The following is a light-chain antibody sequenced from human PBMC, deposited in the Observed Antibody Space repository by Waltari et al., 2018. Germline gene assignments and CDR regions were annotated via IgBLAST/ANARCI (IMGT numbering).Light chain of an antibody. CDR2: RNN. J-gene: IGLJ2*01. CDR3: AAWDDSLSGLV. V-gene: IGLV1-47*01. Sequence: QSVLTQPPSASGTPGQRVTISCSGSSSNIGSNYVYWYQQLPGPAPKLLIYRNNQRPSGSPALFSGSKSGTSASLAISGLRSEDEADYYCAAWDDSLSGLVFGGGTKLTVL. CDR1: SSNIGSNY.